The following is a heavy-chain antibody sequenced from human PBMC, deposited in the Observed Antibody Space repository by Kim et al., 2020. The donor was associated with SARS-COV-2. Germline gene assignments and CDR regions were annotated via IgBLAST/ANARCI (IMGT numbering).Heavy chain of an antibody. J-gene: IGHJ2*01. V-gene: IGHV1-18*04. Sequence: ASVKVSCKASGYTFTSYGISWVRQAPGQGLEWMGWISAYNGNTNYAQKLQGRVTMTTDTSTSTAYMELRSLRSDDTAVYYCARVVGSDYGDYGGYFDLWGRGTLVTVSS. CDR2: ISAYNGNT. CDR1: GYTFTSYG. D-gene: IGHD4-17*01. CDR3: ARVVGSDYGDYGGYFDL.